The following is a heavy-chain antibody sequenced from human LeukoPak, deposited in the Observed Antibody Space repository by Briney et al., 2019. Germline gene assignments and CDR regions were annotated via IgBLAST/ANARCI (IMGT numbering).Heavy chain of an antibody. CDR2: ISWNSGSI. Sequence: GGSLRLSCAASGFTFDDYAMHWVRQAPGKGLEWVSGISWNSGSIGYADSVKGRFTISRDNAKNSLYLQMNSLRAEDTALYYCAKGAITMIRGGWFDPWGQGTLVTVSS. CDR3: AKGAITMIRGGWFDP. CDR1: GFTFDDYA. D-gene: IGHD3-22*01. V-gene: IGHV3-9*01. J-gene: IGHJ5*02.